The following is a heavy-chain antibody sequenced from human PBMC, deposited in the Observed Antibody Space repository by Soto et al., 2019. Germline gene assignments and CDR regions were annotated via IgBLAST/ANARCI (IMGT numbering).Heavy chain of an antibody. Sequence: SETLSLTCTVSGGSVSSGSYYWSWIRQPPGKGLEWIGYIYYSGSTNYNPSLKSRVTISVDTSKNQFSLKLSSVAAADTAVYYCARDLYSSGWLDAFDIWGQGTMVTVSS. D-gene: IGHD6-19*01. CDR1: GGSVSSGSYY. CDR2: IYYSGST. J-gene: IGHJ3*02. V-gene: IGHV4-61*01. CDR3: ARDLYSSGWLDAFDI.